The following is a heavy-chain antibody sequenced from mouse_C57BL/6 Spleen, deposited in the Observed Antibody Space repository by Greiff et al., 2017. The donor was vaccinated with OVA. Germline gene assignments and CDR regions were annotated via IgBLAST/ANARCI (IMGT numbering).Heavy chain of an antibody. V-gene: IGHV1-69*01. CDR3: AREEAYDGTTTSAPSAY. CDR1: GYTFTSYW. CDR2: IDPSDSYP. J-gene: IGHJ3*01. Sequence: QVQLQQPGAELVMPGASVKLSCKASGYTFTSYWMHWVKQRPGQGLEWIGEIDPSDSYPNYNQKFKGKSTLTVDKSSSTAYMQLSSLTSEDSAVYYFAREEAYDGTTTSAPSAYWGQGTLVTVSA. D-gene: IGHD2-3*01.